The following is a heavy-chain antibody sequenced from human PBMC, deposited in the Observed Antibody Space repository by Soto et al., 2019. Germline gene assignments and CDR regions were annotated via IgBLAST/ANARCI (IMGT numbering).Heavy chain of an antibody. V-gene: IGHV3-23*01. Sequence: EVEILDSGGGWVQPGGSLRLSCTVSGFNFSNYASTWARQDPVNWLEWVSTSGTSASDANSADSVKGRFTTFRDNSKNTLFLQMNSLRVVDTAVYYCTKRGANWGPLEDWGPGTLVTVAS. J-gene: IGHJ4*02. CDR3: TKRGANWGPLED. CDR2: SGTSASDA. D-gene: IGHD7-27*01. CDR1: GFNFSNYA.